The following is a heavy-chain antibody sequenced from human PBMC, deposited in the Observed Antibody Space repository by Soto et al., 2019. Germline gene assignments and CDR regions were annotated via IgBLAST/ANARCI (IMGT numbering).Heavy chain of an antibody. J-gene: IGHJ4*02. CDR3: ARGGIAAAGTDY. D-gene: IGHD6-13*01. V-gene: IGHV1-69*02. CDR2: IIPILGIA. CDR1: GGTFSSYT. Sequence: QVQLVQSGAEVKKPGSSVKVSCKASGGTFSSYTISWVRQAPGQGLEWMGRIIPILGIANYAQKFQGRVTITADKSTSTAYMELSSLRSEDTAVYYRARGGIAAAGTDYWGQGTLVTVSS.